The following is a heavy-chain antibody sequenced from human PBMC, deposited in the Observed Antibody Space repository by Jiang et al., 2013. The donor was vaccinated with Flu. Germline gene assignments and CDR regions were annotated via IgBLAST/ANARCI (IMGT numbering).Heavy chain of an antibody. CDR2: ISGSGVST. V-gene: IGHV3-23*01. CDR1: GFTFSSYA. CDR3: AKVVYGSNSYNWFFDL. Sequence: VQLLESGGGLVQPGGSLRLSCAASGFTFSSYAMSWVRQAPGKGLEWVSVISGSGVSTYYADSVKGRFTISRDNSKNTLSLQMNSLRAEDTAVYYCAKVVYGSNSYNWFFDLWGRGTLVTVSS. J-gene: IGHJ2*01. D-gene: IGHD4-23*01.